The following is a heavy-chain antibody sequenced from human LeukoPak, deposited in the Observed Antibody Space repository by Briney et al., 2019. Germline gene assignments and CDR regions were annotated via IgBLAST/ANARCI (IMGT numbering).Heavy chain of an antibody. CDR2: ISHSGST. CDR3: ARGVGSSWYNWFDP. V-gene: IGHV4-30-4*01. CDR1: GGSISSGVYY. J-gene: IGHJ5*02. D-gene: IGHD6-13*01. Sequence: SETLSLTCNVSGGSISSGVYYWSWIRQSPGKGLEWIGHISHSGSTYYKAALKSRVAIAVDTSKNQFSLMLSSVTAADAAVYYCARGVGSSWYNWFDPWGQGTLVTVSS.